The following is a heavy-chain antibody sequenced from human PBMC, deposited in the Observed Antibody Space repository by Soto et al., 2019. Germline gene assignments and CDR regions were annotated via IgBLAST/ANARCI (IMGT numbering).Heavy chain of an antibody. V-gene: IGHV3-21*01. J-gene: IGHJ4*02. CDR1: GFTFSIYS. CDR2: ISSSSGYI. D-gene: IGHD3-16*01. Sequence: PGGSLRLSCAASGFTFSIYSMNWVRQVPGKGLEWVSSISSSSGYIYYADSVKGRCTISRDNAKNSLYLQMNSLGTEDTAVYYCARDRGSQLRSFDYWGQGILVTVSS. CDR3: ARDRGSQLRSFDY.